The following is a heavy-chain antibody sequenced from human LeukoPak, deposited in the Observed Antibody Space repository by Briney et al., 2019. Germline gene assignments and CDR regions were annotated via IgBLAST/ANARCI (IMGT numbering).Heavy chain of an antibody. D-gene: IGHD3-16*01. CDR2: ISWNSGSI. V-gene: IGHV3-9*03. Sequence: GGSLRLSCAASGFTFDDYAMHWVRQAPGKGLEWVSGISWNSGSIGYADSVKGRFTISRDNAKNSLYLQMNSLRAEDMALYYCAKAATPFMITFGGAQFDYWGQGTLVTVSS. CDR1: GFTFDDYA. CDR3: AKAATPFMITFGGAQFDY. J-gene: IGHJ4*02.